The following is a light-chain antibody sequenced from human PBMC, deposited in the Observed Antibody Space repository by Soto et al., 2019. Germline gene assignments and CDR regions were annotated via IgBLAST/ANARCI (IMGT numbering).Light chain of an antibody. CDR2: DIF. Sequence: EVVMTQSPATLSVSPGERATLSCRASQSVGSDLAWYQQKPGQAPRLVIYDIFTRATGVPTRFSGSGPGTDFTLTISSLEPEDFAVYYCQQRSNWPPWTFGQGTKVDIK. CDR1: QSVGSD. CDR3: QQRSNWPPWT. V-gene: IGKV3D-11*02. J-gene: IGKJ1*01.